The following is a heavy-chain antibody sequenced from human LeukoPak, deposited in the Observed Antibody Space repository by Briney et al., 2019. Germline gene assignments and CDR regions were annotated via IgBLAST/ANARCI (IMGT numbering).Heavy chain of an antibody. Sequence: GGSLRLSCAASGFTFEDYAVHWVRQAPGKGLEWVSGISWNSGKIGYADFVKGRFTISKDYGKNSLYLQMNSLRAEDTALYYCAKESGSGSYSAFDIWGQGTMVTVSS. CDR3: AKESGSGSYSAFDI. J-gene: IGHJ3*02. CDR1: GFTFEDYA. V-gene: IGHV3-9*01. D-gene: IGHD3-10*01. CDR2: ISWNSGKI.